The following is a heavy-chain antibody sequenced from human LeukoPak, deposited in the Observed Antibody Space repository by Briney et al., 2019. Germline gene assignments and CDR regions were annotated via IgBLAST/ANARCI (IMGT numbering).Heavy chain of an antibody. Sequence: GGSLRLSCAASGFTFSSYWMHWVRQAPGKGLVWVSRINSDGSSTSYADSEKGRFTISRDNAKNTLYLQMNSLRAEDTAVYYCARVSTVVTRDYWGQGTLVTVSS. D-gene: IGHD4-23*01. CDR1: GFTFSSYW. CDR3: ARVSTVVTRDY. CDR2: INSDGSST. J-gene: IGHJ4*02. V-gene: IGHV3-74*01.